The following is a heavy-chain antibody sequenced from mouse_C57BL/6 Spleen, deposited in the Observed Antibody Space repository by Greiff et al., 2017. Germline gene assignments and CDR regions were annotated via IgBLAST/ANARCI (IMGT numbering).Heavy chain of an antibody. J-gene: IGHJ2*01. Sequence: QVQLKESGPGLVAPSQTLSITCTVSGFSLNSYAISWVRQPPGKGLEWLGVIWTGGGTNYDSALKSRMSNSKDNSKRQVFLNMNRLQTHDTARYDCARNGRGVATNYFDYWGQGTTLTVSS. CDR1: GFSLNSYA. CDR2: IWTGGGT. D-gene: IGHD1-1*01. CDR3: ARNGRGVATNYFDY. V-gene: IGHV2-9-1*01.